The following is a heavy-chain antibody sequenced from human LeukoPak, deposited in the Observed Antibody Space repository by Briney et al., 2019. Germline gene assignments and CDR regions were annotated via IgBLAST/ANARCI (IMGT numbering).Heavy chain of an antibody. Sequence: SETLSLTCAVSGYSNSSGYYWGWIRQPPGKGLEWIGSIYHSASTYYNPSLKSRVTISLDTSKNTFSLKLSSVTAADTAVYSCARPAMARWESPAFDIWGQGTMVTVSS. CDR3: ARPAMARWESPAFDI. D-gene: IGHD1-26*01. J-gene: IGHJ3*02. V-gene: IGHV4-38-2*01. CDR2: IYHSAST. CDR1: GYSNSSGYY.